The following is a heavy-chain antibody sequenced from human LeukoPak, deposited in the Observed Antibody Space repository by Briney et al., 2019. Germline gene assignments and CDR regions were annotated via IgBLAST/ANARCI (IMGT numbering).Heavy chain of an antibody. D-gene: IGHD4-17*01. Sequence: SETLSLTCAVSGGSISSGSYYWGWIRQHPGKGLEWIGYMYYSESTHYNPSLKSRTTISADTSKNQFSLKLSSVTAADTAVYYCAREGGNGDYDYWGQGTLVTVSS. CDR3: AREGGNGDYDY. CDR2: MYYSEST. J-gene: IGHJ4*02. CDR1: GGSISSGSYY. V-gene: IGHV4-31*11.